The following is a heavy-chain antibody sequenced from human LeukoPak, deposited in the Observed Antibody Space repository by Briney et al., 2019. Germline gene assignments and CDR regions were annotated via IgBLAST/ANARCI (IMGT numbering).Heavy chain of an antibody. CDR2: IHTDGTIT. CDR1: GFGFSRYW. V-gene: IGHV3-74*01. CDR3: ARAWDYGGNTRLFDY. Sequence: GGSLRLSCVASGFGFSRYWMHWVRQAPGKGPVWVSRIHTDGTITNYADSVKGRFTVSRDNAKNTLYLQMDSLRAEDTAVYYCARAWDYGGNTRLFDYWGQGTLVTVSS. J-gene: IGHJ4*02. D-gene: IGHD4-23*01.